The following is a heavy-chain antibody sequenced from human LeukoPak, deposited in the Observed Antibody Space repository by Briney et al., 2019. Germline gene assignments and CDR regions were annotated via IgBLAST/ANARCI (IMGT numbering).Heavy chain of an antibody. Sequence: GGSLRLSCAASGFTFSSYAMSWVRQAPGKGLEWVSAISGSGGSTYYADSVKGRFTISGDNSKNTLYLQMNSLRAEDTAVYYCAKDPAHCSSTSCGYWGQGTLVTVSS. CDR3: AKDPAHCSSTSCGY. D-gene: IGHD2-2*01. J-gene: IGHJ4*02. V-gene: IGHV3-23*01. CDR2: ISGSGGST. CDR1: GFTFSSYA.